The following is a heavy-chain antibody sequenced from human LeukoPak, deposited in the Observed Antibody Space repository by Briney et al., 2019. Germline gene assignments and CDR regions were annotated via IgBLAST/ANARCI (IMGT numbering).Heavy chain of an antibody. D-gene: IGHD3-16*01. CDR1: GFTFSSYG. CDR3: ARETDYVSSSAGFGY. CDR2: IWYDGSNK. J-gene: IGHJ4*02. V-gene: IGHV3-33*01. Sequence: GGSLRLSCAASGFTFSSYGMPWVRQAPGKGLEWVAVIWYDGSNKYYADSVKGRFTISRDNSKNTLYLQMNSLRAEDTAVYYCARETDYVSSSAGFGYWGQGTRVTVSS.